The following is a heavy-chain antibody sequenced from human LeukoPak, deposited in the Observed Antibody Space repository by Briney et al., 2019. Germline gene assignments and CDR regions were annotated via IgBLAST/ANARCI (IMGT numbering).Heavy chain of an antibody. J-gene: IGHJ6*03. CDR2: IIPIFGTA. CDR1: GGTFSSYA. D-gene: IGHD5-18*01. V-gene: IGHV1-69*05. Sequence: SVKVSCKASGGTFSSYAISWVRQAPGQGLEWMGGIIPIFGTANYAQKFQGRVTMTRDMSTSTVHMELSSLRSEDTAVYYCARGGGYSYGHNPYYCYMDVWGKGTTVTVSS. CDR3: ARGGGYSYGHNPYYCYMDV.